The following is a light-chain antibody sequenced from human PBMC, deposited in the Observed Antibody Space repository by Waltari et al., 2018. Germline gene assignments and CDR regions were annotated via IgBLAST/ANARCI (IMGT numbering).Light chain of an antibody. V-gene: IGKV1-5*03. CDR3: QQYSLYPWT. CDR1: QTVDTW. J-gene: IGKJ1*01. Sequence: DIQMTQSTSTVSASVGDRVSITCRASQTVDTWLAWYQQKPGEAPKVLIYEASSLKDGVPSRFSGSGSGTEFTLTISSLQPDDFATYHCQQYSLYPWTFGQGTKVEIK. CDR2: EAS.